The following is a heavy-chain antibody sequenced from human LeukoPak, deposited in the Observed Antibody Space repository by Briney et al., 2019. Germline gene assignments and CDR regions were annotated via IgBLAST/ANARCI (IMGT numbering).Heavy chain of an antibody. V-gene: IGHV4-34*01. CDR1: GGSFSGYH. D-gene: IGHD3-10*01. J-gene: IGHJ5*02. CDR3: ARGNLLWFGELSWFDP. Sequence: SETLSLTCAVYGGSFSGYHWSWIRQPPGKGLEWIGEINHSGSTNYNPSLKSRVTISVDTSKNQFSLKLSSVTAADTAVYYCARGNLLWFGELSWFDPWGQGTLVTVSS. CDR2: INHSGST.